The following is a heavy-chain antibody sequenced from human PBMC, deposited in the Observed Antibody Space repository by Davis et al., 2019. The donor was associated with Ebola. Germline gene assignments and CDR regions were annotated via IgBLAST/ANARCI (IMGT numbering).Heavy chain of an antibody. J-gene: IGHJ5*02. CDR1: GFTFSSYS. D-gene: IGHD3-9*01. CDR3: ARVNAVTGYSRFDA. V-gene: IGHV3-21*04. Sequence: GESLKISCAASGFTFSSYSMNWVRQAPGKGLEWVSSISSSSSYIYYADSVKGRFTISRDNAKNSLYLRMNSLRAEDTAFYHCARVNAVTGYSRFDAWGQGTLVTVSS. CDR2: ISSSSSYI.